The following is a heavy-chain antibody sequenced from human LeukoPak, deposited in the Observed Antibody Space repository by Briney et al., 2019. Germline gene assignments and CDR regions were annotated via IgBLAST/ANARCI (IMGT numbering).Heavy chain of an antibody. Sequence: KTSETLSLTCTVSGGSISNYYWSWIRQPPGKGLEWIGYIYYSGSTSYNASLKSRVTISLDTSKNQFSLKLSSLTAADTAVYYCARGVTAGLGWFDPWGQGTLVTVSS. CDR1: GGSISNYY. CDR2: IYYSGST. CDR3: ARGVTAGLGWFDP. V-gene: IGHV4-59*01. D-gene: IGHD2-21*02. J-gene: IGHJ5*02.